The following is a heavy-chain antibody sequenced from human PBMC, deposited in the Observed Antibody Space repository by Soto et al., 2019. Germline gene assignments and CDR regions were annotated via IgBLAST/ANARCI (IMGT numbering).Heavy chain of an antibody. J-gene: IGHJ6*02. V-gene: IGHV3-33*08. D-gene: IGHD2-15*01. CDR2: IWYDGSNK. CDR3: ARADCTGAYCYSWPFNYGVDV. CDR1: GFTFNTYG. Sequence: QVQLVESGGGVVQPGGSLRLSCTTSGFTFNTYGMHWVRQAPGKGLEWVAIIWYDGSNKYYADSVKGRFTISRDNSRNTLYLQMNSLRAEDTALYYCARADCTGAYCYSWPFNYGVDVWGQGTTATVSS.